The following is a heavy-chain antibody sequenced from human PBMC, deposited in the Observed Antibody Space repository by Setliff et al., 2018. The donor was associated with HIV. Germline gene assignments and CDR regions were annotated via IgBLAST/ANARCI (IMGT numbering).Heavy chain of an antibody. CDR3: ARDIPYDYTFWSGSTRFDP. CDR2: IIPILGVA. D-gene: IGHD3-3*01. CDR1: GGAFSSYA. V-gene: IGHV1-69*10. J-gene: IGHJ5*02. Sequence: GASVKVSCKSSGGAFSSYAITWVRQAPGQGLEWMGGIIPILGVANYAQKFQGRVTITADKSTTTAYMELSSLRSEDTAVYYCARDIPYDYTFWSGSTRFDPWGQGTLVTVSS.